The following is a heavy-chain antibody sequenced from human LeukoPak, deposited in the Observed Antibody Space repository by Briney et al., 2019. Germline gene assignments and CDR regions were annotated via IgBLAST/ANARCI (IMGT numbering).Heavy chain of an antibody. D-gene: IGHD5-18*01. CDR3: ARVRRGYSYPNWFDP. V-gene: IGHV1-8*01. Sequence: GASVKVSCKASGYTFTGYDINWVRQATGQGLEWIGWMNPNSGNTGYAQKFQGRVTMTRSTSITTAYMELSSLTSEDTAVYFCARVRRGYSYPNWFDPWGQGTLVSVSS. J-gene: IGHJ5*02. CDR1: GYTFTGYD. CDR2: MNPNSGNT.